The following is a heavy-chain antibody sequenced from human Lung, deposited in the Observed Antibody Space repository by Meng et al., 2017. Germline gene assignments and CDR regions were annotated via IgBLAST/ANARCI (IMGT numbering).Heavy chain of an antibody. CDR1: DYRFTGFG. D-gene: IGHD3-10*01. CDR3: ARGTPGRSYCDY. CDR2: LGAHPGDI. Sequence: QVQLVQSGAEVKKPWASWRVSCKASDYRFTGFGVCWVRQAPGRGLEWMAWLGAHPGDISLAPKFLGRVTVTADTATATAYMDLRSLRSDDTAVYYCARGTPGRSYCDYWGLGTLVTVSS. V-gene: IGHV1-18*01. J-gene: IGHJ4*02.